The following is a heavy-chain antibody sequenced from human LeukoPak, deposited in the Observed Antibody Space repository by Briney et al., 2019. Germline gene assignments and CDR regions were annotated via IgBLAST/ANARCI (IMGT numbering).Heavy chain of an antibody. D-gene: IGHD2-15*01. CDR3: ARDGGGGLDY. J-gene: IGHJ4*02. Sequence: GGSLRLSCAASGFTFSNYNMNWVRQAPGKGLEWVSCISISSNYIYYPDSVKGRFTISRDNAKNSLYLQMNSLRAEDTAVYYCARDGGGGLDYWGQGTLVTVSS. CDR1: GFTFSNYN. V-gene: IGHV3-21*01. CDR2: ISISSNYI.